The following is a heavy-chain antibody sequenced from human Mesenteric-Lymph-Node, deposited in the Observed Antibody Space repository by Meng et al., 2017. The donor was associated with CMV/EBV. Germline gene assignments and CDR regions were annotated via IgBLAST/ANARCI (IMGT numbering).Heavy chain of an antibody. Sequence: GGSLRLSCAASGFTFDDYGMHWVRQAPGKGLEWVSGITWNSDIVGYVDSVKGRFTISRDNAKNSLYLQMNSLRDDDTAVYYCAREAIFGVVMEYYFDYWGQGTLVTVSS. V-gene: IGHV3-9*01. D-gene: IGHD3-3*01. J-gene: IGHJ4*02. CDR2: ITWNSDIV. CDR1: GFTFDDYG. CDR3: AREAIFGVVMEYYFDY.